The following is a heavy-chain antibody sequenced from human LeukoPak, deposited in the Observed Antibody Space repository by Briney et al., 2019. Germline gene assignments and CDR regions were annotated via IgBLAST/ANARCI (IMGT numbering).Heavy chain of an antibody. CDR3: ARGGSGSYYDYYFDY. CDR1: GYSISSGYY. CDR2: IYHSGST. D-gene: IGHD3-10*01. V-gene: IGHV4-38-2*01. Sequence: PSETLSLTCAVSGYSISSGYYWGWIRQPPGKGPEWIGSIYHSGSTYYNPSLKSRVTTSVDTSKNQFSLKLSSVTAADTAVYYCARGGSGSYYDYYFDYWGQGTLVTVSS. J-gene: IGHJ4*02.